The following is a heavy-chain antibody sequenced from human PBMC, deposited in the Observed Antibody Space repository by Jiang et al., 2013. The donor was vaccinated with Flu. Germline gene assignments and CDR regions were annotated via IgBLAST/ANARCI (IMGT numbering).Heavy chain of an antibody. CDR3: ARDVVVNFGGPLDAFDI. CDR1: GFTVSSNY. V-gene: IGHV3-66*01. J-gene: IGHJ3*02. CDR2: IYSGGST. Sequence: VQLLESGGGLVQPGGSPRLSCAASGFTVSSNYMSWVRQAPGKGLEWVSVIYSGGSTYYADSVKGRFTISRDNSKNTLYLQMNSLRAEDTAVYYCARDVVVNFGGPLDAFDIWAKGQWSPSLQ. D-gene: IGHD2-15*01.